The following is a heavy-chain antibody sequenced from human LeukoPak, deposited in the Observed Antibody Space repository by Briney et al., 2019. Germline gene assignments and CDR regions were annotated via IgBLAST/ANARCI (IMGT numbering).Heavy chain of an antibody. D-gene: IGHD6-6*01. CDR2: IYHSGST. Sequence: SETLSLTCTVSGGSISSGGYYWSWIRQPPGKGLEWIGYIYHSGSTYYNPSLKSRVTISVDRSKNQFSLKLSSVTAADTAVYYCARDDSSSSRGVDYWGQGTLVTVSS. J-gene: IGHJ4*02. CDR1: GGSISSGGYY. CDR3: ARDDSSSSRGVDY. V-gene: IGHV4-30-2*01.